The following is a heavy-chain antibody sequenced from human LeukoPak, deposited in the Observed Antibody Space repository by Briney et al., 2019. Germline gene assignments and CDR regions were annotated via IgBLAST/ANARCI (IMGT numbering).Heavy chain of an antibody. CDR2: IYYSGST. J-gene: IGHJ5*02. Sequence: SESLSLTCTVSGGSISSYYWSWIRHPPGKGLEWIGYIYYSGSTNYNPSLKSRVTISVDTSKNQFSLKLSSVTAADTAVYYCARAPLGYCSSTSCFPNLFDPWGQGTLVTVSS. V-gene: IGHV4-59*01. CDR3: ARAPLGYCSSTSCFPNLFDP. CDR1: GGSISSYY. D-gene: IGHD2-2*01.